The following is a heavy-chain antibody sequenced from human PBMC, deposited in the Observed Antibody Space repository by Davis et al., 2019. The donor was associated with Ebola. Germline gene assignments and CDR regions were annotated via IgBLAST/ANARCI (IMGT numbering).Heavy chain of an antibody. Sequence: GESLKISCAVSGFTVSDNYMAWVRQAPGKGLEWVSVLYRGGRTSYADSVKGRFTISRDNAKDSLYLQMNSLRAEDTAVYYCARGSRNMDVWGQGTTVTVSS. J-gene: IGHJ6*02. CDR2: LYRGGRT. V-gene: IGHV3-53*01. CDR3: ARGSRNMDV. CDR1: GFTVSDNY.